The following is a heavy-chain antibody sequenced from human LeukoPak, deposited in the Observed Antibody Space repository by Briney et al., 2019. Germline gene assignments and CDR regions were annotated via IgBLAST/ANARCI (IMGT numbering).Heavy chain of an antibody. CDR2: IYSDNT. CDR3: ARRAGAYSHPYDY. V-gene: IGHV3-53*01. Sequence: GGSLRLSCTVSGFTVSSNSMSWVRQAPGKGLEWVSFIYSDNTHYSNTVKGRFTISRDNSKNTLYLQMNSLRAEDTAVYYCARRAGAYSHPYDYWGQGTLVTVSS. CDR1: GFTVSSNS. D-gene: IGHD4/OR15-4a*01. J-gene: IGHJ4*02.